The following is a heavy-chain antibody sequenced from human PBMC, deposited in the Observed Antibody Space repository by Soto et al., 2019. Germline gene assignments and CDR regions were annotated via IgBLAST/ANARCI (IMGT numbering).Heavy chain of an antibody. CDR3: ASARRTGDHDY. V-gene: IGHV4-4*02. J-gene: IGHJ4*02. CDR2: IYHSGST. Sequence: SETLSLTCAVSGGSISSSNWWSWVRQPPGKGLEWIGEIYHSGSTNYNPSPKSRVNISVDKSKNQFSLKLSSVTAADTAVYYCASARRTGDHDYWGQGTRVTVS. CDR1: GGSISSSNW. D-gene: IGHD7-27*01.